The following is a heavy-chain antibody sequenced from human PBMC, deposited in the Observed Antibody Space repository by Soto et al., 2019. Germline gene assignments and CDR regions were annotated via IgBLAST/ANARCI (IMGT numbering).Heavy chain of an antibody. CDR1: GGTFSSYA. J-gene: IGHJ5*02. CDR3: ARDGIAARPIAWFDP. Sequence: QVQLVQSGAEVKKPGSSVKVSCKASGGTFSSYAIRWVRQAPGQGLEWMGGITPIFGTAAYAQKFQGRVTITADESPSTAYMELSSLRSEDTAVYYCARDGIAARPIAWFDPWGQGTLVTVSS. V-gene: IGHV1-69*12. D-gene: IGHD6-6*01. CDR2: ITPIFGTA.